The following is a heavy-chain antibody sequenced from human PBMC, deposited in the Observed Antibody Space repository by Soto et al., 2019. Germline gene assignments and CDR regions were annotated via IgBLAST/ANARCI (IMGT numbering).Heavy chain of an antibody. J-gene: IGHJ4*02. CDR1: GYTFTSYD. CDR2: MNPNSGNT. D-gene: IGHD6-13*01. CDR3: AWIIAAAGCLGNDY. V-gene: IGHV1-8*01. Sequence: QVQLVQSGAEVKKPGASVKVSCKASGYTFTSYDINCVRQATGQGLEWMGWMNPNSGNTGYAQKFQGRVTMTRNTSISKAYMELSSLSSEDTAVYYCAWIIAAAGCLGNDYWGKGTLVTVSS.